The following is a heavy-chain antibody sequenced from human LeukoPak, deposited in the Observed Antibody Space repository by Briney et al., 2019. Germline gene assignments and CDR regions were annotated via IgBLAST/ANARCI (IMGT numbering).Heavy chain of an antibody. J-gene: IGHJ6*02. V-gene: IGHV3-30-3*01. Sequence: GRSLRLSCAASGFTFSSYGMHWVRQAPGKGLEWVAVISYDGSDKYYADSVKGRFTISRDNSKNTLYLQMNSLRAEDTAVYYCARPAGTYDYSYGMDVWGQGTTVTVSS. CDR3: ARPAGTYDYSYGMDV. CDR2: ISYDGSDK. D-gene: IGHD6-19*01. CDR1: GFTFSSYG.